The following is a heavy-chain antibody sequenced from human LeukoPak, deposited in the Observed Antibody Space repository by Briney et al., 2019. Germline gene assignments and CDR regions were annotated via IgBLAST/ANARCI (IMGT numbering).Heavy chain of an antibody. CDR1: GFTFSDYY. CDR2: ISSSDTYT. J-gene: IGHJ4*02. V-gene: IGHV3-11*06. Sequence: GGSLRLSCAASGFTFSDYYMSWIRQAPGKGLEWVSYISSSDTYTNYADSVKGRFTISRDNAKNSLYLQMNSLRAEDTAVYYCARRPYSSGSSADYWGQRALVTVSS. D-gene: IGHD6-19*01. CDR3: ARRPYSSGSSADY.